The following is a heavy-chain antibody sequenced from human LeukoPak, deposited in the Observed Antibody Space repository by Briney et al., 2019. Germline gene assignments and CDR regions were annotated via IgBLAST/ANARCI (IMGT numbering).Heavy chain of an antibody. CDR3: ATGAAYSSAWTIDY. D-gene: IGHD6-19*01. V-gene: IGHV3-15*01. CDR2: FNRRSDGYTT. J-gene: IGHJ4*02. Sequence: GGSLRLSCAASGITFTKAWMSWVRQAPGEGLEWVGRFNRRSDGYTTDYAGPVKGRFTISTDDSKNTLYLQMSSLKSEDTAVYFCATGAAYSSAWTIDYWGQGTLVTVSS. CDR1: GITFTKAW.